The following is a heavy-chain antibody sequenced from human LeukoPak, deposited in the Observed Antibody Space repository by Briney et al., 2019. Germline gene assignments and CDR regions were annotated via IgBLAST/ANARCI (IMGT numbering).Heavy chain of an antibody. Sequence: SETLSLTCAVYGGSFSGYYWSWIRQPPGKGLEWIGEINHSGSTNYNPSLKSRVTISVDTSKNQFSLKLSSVTAADTAVYYCARAGYCSSTSYSYFDYWGQGTLVTVSS. V-gene: IGHV4-34*01. D-gene: IGHD2-2*01. J-gene: IGHJ4*02. CDR1: GGSFSGYY. CDR3: ARAGYCSSTSYSYFDY. CDR2: INHSGST.